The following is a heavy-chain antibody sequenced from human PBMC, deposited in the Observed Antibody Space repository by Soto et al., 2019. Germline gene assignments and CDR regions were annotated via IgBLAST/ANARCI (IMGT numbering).Heavy chain of an antibody. CDR2: IWYDGSNK. CDR1: GFTFSSYG. Sequence: GGSLRLSCAASGFTFSSYGMHWVRQAPGKGLEWVAVIWYDGSNKYYADSVKGRFTISRDNSKNTLYLQMNSLRAEDTAVYYCARGNFPPIAAAGPFDYWGQGTLVTVSS. D-gene: IGHD6-13*01. V-gene: IGHV3-33*01. CDR3: ARGNFPPIAAAGPFDY. J-gene: IGHJ4*02.